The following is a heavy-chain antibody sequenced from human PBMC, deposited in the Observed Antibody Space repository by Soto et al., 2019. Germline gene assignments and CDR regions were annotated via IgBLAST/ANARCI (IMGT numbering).Heavy chain of an antibody. V-gene: IGHV3-66*01. CDR2: IYSGGST. D-gene: IGHD3-16*02. Sequence: EVQLVESGGGLVQPGGSLRLSCAASGFTVSSNYMSWVRQAPGKGLEWVSVIYSGGSTYYADYVKGRFTISRDNSKNTLYLQMNSLRAEDTAVYYCARDRLRLGELSLGSDYWGQGTLVTVSS. J-gene: IGHJ4*02. CDR1: GFTVSSNY. CDR3: ARDRLRLGELSLGSDY.